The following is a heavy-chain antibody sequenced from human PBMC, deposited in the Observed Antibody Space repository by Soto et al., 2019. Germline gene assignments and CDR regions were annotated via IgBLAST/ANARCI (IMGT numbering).Heavy chain of an antibody. J-gene: IGHJ3*02. V-gene: IGHV3-30*18. CDR1: GFTFSSYG. CDR3: AKGPIVAISGEFPHVGAFDI. D-gene: IGHD5-12*01. CDR2: ISYDGSNK. Sequence: QVQLVESGGGVVQPGRSLRLSCAASGFTFSSYGMHWVRQAPGKGLEWVAVISYDGSNKYYADSVKGRFTISRDNSKNTLYLQMNRLRAGDTAVYYCAKGPIVAISGEFPHVGAFDIWGQGTMVTVSS.